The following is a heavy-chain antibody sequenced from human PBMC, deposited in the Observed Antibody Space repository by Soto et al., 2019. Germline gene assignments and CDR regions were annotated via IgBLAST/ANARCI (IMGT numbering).Heavy chain of an antibody. CDR3: AREYDFANTWRFPNAFDI. D-gene: IGHD3-3*01. Sequence: QVQLVQSGAEVKKPGASVKVSCKASGYTFTSYGISWVRQAPGQGLEWMGWISAYNGNTNYAQKLQGRVTMTTDTSTSTAYMELRSLRSDYTAVYYCAREYDFANTWRFPNAFDIWGQGTMVTVSS. CDR2: ISAYNGNT. CDR1: GYTFTSYG. V-gene: IGHV1-18*01. J-gene: IGHJ3*02.